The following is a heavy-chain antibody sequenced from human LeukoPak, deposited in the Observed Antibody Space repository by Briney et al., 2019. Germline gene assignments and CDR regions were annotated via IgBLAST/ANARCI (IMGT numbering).Heavy chain of an antibody. D-gene: IGHD5-24*01. Sequence: GGSLRLSCAASGFTVSSNYMSWVRQAPGKGLEWVSVIYSGGSTYYADSVKGRFTISRDNSKNTLYLQMNSLRAEDTAVYYCAKTRRDGYKEYFDYWGQGTLATVSS. CDR2: IYSGGST. CDR1: GFTVSSNY. J-gene: IGHJ4*02. CDR3: AKTRRDGYKEYFDY. V-gene: IGHV3-66*02.